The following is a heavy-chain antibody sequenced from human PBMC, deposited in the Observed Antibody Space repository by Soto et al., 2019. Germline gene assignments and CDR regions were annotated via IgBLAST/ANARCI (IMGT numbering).Heavy chain of an antibody. CDR1: GYTFTSYG. J-gene: IGHJ4*02. CDR3: ARDFFSSSSSHYFDI. D-gene: IGHD6-6*01. CDR2: ISGSSGET. V-gene: IGHV1-18*04. Sequence: ASVKVSCKASGYTFTSYGISWVRQAPGQGLEWMGWISGSSGETRYAQKLQGRVTMTTDTSTSTAYMELRSLNSDDTAVYYCARDFFSSSSSHYFDIWGQGTLVTVSS.